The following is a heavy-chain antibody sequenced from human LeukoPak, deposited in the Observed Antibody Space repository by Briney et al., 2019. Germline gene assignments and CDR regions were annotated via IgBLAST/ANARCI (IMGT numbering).Heavy chain of an antibody. CDR1: GFTFSSYS. Sequence: GESLRLFCAASGFTFSSYSMNWVRQAPGKGLEWVSSISSSSSYIYYADSVKGRFTISRDNAKNSLYLQMSSLRAEDTAVYYCAGPLGSPYFHHWGQGTLVTVSS. D-gene: IGHD7-27*01. J-gene: IGHJ1*01. CDR3: AGPLGSPYFHH. V-gene: IGHV3-21*01. CDR2: ISSSSSYI.